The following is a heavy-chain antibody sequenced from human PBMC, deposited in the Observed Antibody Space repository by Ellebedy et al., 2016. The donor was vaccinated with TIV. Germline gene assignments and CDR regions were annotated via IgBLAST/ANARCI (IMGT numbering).Heavy chain of an antibody. J-gene: IGHJ3*02. CDR1: GFSFSIYG. Sequence: PGGSLRLSCAASGFSFSIYGMHWVRQAPGKGLEWVAFIYSDGITEYYADSVKGRFTISRDNSKNILYLHLDSLRAEDTALYYCGREDRYTGNYSPFDIWGQGTMVTVSS. V-gene: IGHV3-33*01. CDR3: GREDRYTGNYSPFDI. D-gene: IGHD1-26*01. CDR2: IYSDGITE.